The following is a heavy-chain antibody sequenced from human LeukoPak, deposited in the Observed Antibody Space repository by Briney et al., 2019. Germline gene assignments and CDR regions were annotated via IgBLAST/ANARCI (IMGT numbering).Heavy chain of an antibody. D-gene: IGHD3-16*01. CDR2: IYYSGSA. CDR1: GSPISSNFYY. V-gene: IGHV4-39*01. Sequence: SETLSLTCTVSGSPISSNFYYWGWIRQPPGKGLEWIGSIYYSGSAFYNPSLQSRVTVSIDTSNNQLSLSLTSVTGTDTAVYYCAKTLRLGELWDWGQGSLVTVSS. J-gene: IGHJ4*02. CDR3: AKTLRLGELWD.